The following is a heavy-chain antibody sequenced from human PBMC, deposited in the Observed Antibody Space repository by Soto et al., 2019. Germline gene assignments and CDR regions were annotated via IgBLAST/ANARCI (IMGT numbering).Heavy chain of an antibody. Sequence: QVQLVQSGPELKKPGSSVRVSCRASGGTFNSYTITWVRQSPGQGLEWLGRIIATLDLTNSAQNFQGRVTITADKSTSTAYMELTSLRSEDTAVYYCVTEIGDQTAFDNWGQGTVVTVSS. CDR1: GGTFNSYT. CDR2: IIATLDLT. V-gene: IGHV1-69*08. CDR3: VTEIGDQTAFDN. D-gene: IGHD2-2*01. J-gene: IGHJ3*02.